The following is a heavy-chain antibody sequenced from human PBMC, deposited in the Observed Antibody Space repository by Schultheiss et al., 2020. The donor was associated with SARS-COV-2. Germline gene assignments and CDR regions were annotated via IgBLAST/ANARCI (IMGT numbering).Heavy chain of an antibody. D-gene: IGHD6-13*01. CDR2: ISINSSTI. Sequence: GGSLRLSCAASGFTFSSYGMHWVRQAPGKGLEWVSYISINSSTIYYADSVKGRFTISRDNSKNTLYLQMNSLRAEDTAVYYCARFDSSSWYYYYGMDVWGQGTTVTVSS. J-gene: IGHJ6*02. V-gene: IGHV3-48*01. CDR1: GFTFSSYG. CDR3: ARFDSSSWYYYYGMDV.